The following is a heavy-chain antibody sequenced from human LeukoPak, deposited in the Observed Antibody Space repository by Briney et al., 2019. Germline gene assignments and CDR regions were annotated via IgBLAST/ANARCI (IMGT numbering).Heavy chain of an antibody. CDR3: ARGLPLPRIAAAGRTGAFDI. J-gene: IGHJ3*02. CDR1: GGSISSSSYY. D-gene: IGHD6-13*01. CDR2: IYYSGST. V-gene: IGHV4-39*07. Sequence: PSETLSLTCTVSGGSISSSSYYWGWIRQPPGKGLEWIGSIYYSGSTYYNPSLKSRVTISVDTSKNQFSLNLSSVTAADTAVYYCARGLPLPRIAAAGRTGAFDIWGQGTMVTVSS.